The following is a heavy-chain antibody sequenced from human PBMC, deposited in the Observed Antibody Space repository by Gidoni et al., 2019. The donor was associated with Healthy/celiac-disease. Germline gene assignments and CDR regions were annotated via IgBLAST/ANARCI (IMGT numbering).Heavy chain of an antibody. J-gene: IGHJ4*02. CDR2: IYTSGST. V-gene: IGHV4-61*02. D-gene: IGHD4-17*01. Sequence: WIGRIYTSGSTNYNPSLKSRVTISVDTYKNQFSLKLSSVTAADTAVYYCAREGYGDMGVYWGQGTLVTVSS. CDR3: AREGYGDMGVY.